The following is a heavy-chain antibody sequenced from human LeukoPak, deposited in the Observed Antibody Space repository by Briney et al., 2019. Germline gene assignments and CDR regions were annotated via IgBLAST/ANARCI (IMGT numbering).Heavy chain of an antibody. CDR2: IIPIFGTA. V-gene: IGHV1-69*05. CDR3: ARENGGYDFWSGYGSRFDP. J-gene: IGHJ5*02. CDR1: GGTFGSYA. Sequence: ASVKVSCKASGGTFGSYAISWVRQAPGQGLEWMGRIIPIFGTANYAQKFQGRVTITTDESTSTAYMELSSLRSEDTAVYYCARENGGYDFWSGYGSRFDPWGQGTLVTVSS. D-gene: IGHD3-3*01.